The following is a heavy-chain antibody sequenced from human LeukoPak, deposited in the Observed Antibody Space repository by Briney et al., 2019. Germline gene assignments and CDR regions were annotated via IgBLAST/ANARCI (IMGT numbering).Heavy chain of an antibody. J-gene: IGHJ6*02. CDR3: TRDGMEV. V-gene: IGHV3-7*01. CDR1: EFNFSSYW. CDR2: IKQDGSET. Sequence: GGSLRLSCAASEFNFSSYWMIWVRQAPGKGLEWVANIKQDGSETYYVDSVKGRFTISRDNAQNSLYLQMNSLRAEDTAVYFCTRDGMEVWGQGTTVTASS.